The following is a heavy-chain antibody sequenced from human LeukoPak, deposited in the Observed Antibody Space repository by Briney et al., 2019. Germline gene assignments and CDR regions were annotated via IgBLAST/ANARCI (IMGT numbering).Heavy chain of an antibody. J-gene: IGHJ4*02. Sequence: SQTLSLTCAVSGGSISSGDYSWSWIRQPPGKGLEWIGYIYHSGSTYYNPSLKSRVTISVDRSKNQFSLKLSSVTAADTAVYYCARMDSSGYYFSVDYWGQGTLVTVSS. CDR3: ARMDSSGYYFSVDY. CDR1: GGSISSGDYS. D-gene: IGHD3-22*01. CDR2: IYHSGST. V-gene: IGHV4-30-2*01.